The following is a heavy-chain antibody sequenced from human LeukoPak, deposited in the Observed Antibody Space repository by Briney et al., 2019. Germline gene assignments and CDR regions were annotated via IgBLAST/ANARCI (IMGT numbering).Heavy chain of an antibody. D-gene: IGHD2-21*02. CDR1: GFTFSSYA. CDR3: AKAPSVTVGLYCFDY. CDR2: FSGSGGST. V-gene: IGHV3-23*01. Sequence: GGSLRLSCAASGFTFSSYAMSWVRQAPGKGLEWVSAFSGSGGSTYYADSVKGRFTISRDNSKNTLYLQMNSLRAEDTAVYYCAKAPSVTVGLYCFDYWGQGTLVTVSS. J-gene: IGHJ4*02.